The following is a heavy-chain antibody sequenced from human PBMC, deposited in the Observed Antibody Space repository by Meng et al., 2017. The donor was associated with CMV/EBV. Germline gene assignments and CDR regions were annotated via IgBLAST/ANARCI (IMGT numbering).Heavy chain of an antibody. J-gene: IGHJ4*02. CDR2: IYSGGST. D-gene: IGHD3-3*01. CDR1: GFTVSSNY. V-gene: IGHV3-53*01. Sequence: LLVGLGGGCSQPGGSVGLSCATSGFTVSSNYMSGVRQAPGKGLDWVSVIYSGGSTYYADSVKGRFTISRDNSKNTLYLQMNSLRAEDTAVYYCARESSYDFSHDYWGQGTLVTVSS. CDR3: ARESSYDFSHDY.